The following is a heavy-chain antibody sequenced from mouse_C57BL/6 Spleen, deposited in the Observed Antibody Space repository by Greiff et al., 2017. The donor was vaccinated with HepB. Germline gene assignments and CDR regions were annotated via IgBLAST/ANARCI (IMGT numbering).Heavy chain of an antibody. D-gene: IGHD1-1*01. CDR3: ARLLRCFSEGYFDV. CDR1: GYTFTSYW. CDR2: IDPADSYT. V-gene: IGHV1-69*01. J-gene: IGHJ1*03. Sequence: LQQPGAELVMPGASVKLSCKASGYTFTSYWMHWVQQTPGQGLEWIGEIDPADSYTNYNQNFKGKSTLTVDKSSSTTYMLLSDLTSEDSAVKYCARLLRCFSEGYFDVWGTGTTVTVSS.